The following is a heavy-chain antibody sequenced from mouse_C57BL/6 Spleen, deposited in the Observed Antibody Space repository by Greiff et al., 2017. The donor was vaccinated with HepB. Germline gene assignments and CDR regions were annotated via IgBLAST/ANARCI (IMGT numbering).Heavy chain of an antibody. CDR3: ARYGYYSKLDAMDY. D-gene: IGHD2-5*01. CDR1: GYTFTSYW. Sequence: QVQLQQPGAELVKPGASVKMSCKASGYTFTSYWITWVKQRPGQGLEWIGDIYPGSGSTNYNEKFKSKATLTVDTSSSTAYMQLSSLTSEDSAVYYCARYGYYSKLDAMDYWGQGTSVTVSS. J-gene: IGHJ4*01. V-gene: IGHV1-55*01. CDR2: IYPGSGST.